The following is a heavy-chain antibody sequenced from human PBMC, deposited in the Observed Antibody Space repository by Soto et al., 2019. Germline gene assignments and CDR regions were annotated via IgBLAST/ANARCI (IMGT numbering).Heavy chain of an antibody. D-gene: IGHD1-26*01. CDR1: GFTFSSYG. V-gene: IGHV3-30*03. CDR2: ISYDGSNK. J-gene: IGHJ4*02. CDR3: AWGELLTTHFDY. Sequence: QVQLVESGGGVVQPGRSLRLSCAASGFTFSSYGMHWVRQAPGKGLEWVAVISYDGSNKYYADSVKGRFTISRDNSKNTLYLQMNSLRAEDTAVYYCAWGELLTTHFDYWGQGTLVTVSS.